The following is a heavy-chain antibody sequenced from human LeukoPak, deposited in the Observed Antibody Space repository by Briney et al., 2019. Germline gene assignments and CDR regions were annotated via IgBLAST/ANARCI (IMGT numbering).Heavy chain of an antibody. V-gene: IGHV3-21*01. CDR1: GFTFSSYS. J-gene: IGHJ4*02. D-gene: IGHD2-2*02. Sequence: GGSLRLSRSPSGFTFSSYSMNWVRQAPGRGLEWVSSISSIRSYIYYADSLKGPFTISRDNAKNSLYLQMNSLRAEDTAVYYCARVYCSSTSCYTGAIDYWGQGTLVTVSS. CDR3: ARVYCSSTSCYTGAIDY. CDR2: ISSIRSYI.